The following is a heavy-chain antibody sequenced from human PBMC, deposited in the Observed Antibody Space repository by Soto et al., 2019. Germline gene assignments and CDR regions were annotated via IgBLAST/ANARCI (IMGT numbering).Heavy chain of an antibody. D-gene: IGHD3-3*01. V-gene: IGHV1-8*01. Sequence: GASVKVSCKASGYTFTSYDINWVRQATGQGLEWMGWMNPNSGNTGYAQKFQGRVTMTRNTSISTAYMELSSLRSEDTAVYYCASWNDFWSRSVYGMDVWGQGTTVTVSS. CDR3: ASWNDFWSRSVYGMDV. J-gene: IGHJ6*02. CDR1: GYTFTSYD. CDR2: MNPNSGNT.